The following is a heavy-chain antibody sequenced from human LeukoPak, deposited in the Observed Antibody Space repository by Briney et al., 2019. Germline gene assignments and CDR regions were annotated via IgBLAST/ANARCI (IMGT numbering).Heavy chain of an antibody. D-gene: IGHD1-26*01. J-gene: IGHJ4*02. CDR3: VKDRSNTGTYPRRFEY. Sequence: GRFTISRDNSKNTLHLQMSSLRPEDTAIYYCVKDRSNTGTYPRRFEYWGQGTLVTVSS. V-gene: IGHV3-64D*06.